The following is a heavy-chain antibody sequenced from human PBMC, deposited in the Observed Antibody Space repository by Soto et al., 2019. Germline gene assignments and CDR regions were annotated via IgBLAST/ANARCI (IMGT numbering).Heavy chain of an antibody. J-gene: IGHJ4*02. CDR3: ARASSSSSAADY. V-gene: IGHV4-31*03. CDR2: IYDSESA. Sequence: QVQLQESGPGLVKPSQTLSLTCSVSGESISSGGYYWSWIRHHPGKGLEWIGYIYDSESAYYNPSHEIRVTISMDTSKNHFARRLSSVTAADTAVYYCARASSSSSAADYWGQGILVTVSA. CDR1: GESISSGGYY. D-gene: IGHD6-6*01.